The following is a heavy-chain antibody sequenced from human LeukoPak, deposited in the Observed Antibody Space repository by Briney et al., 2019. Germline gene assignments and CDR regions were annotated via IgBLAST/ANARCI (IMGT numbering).Heavy chain of an antibody. Sequence: TSETLSLTCTVSGGSISSSSYYWGWIRQPPGKGLEWIGSIYYSGSTYYNPSLKSRVTISVDTSKNQFSLKLSSVTPEDTAVYYCARATSPIRFGQFNIDYWGQGTLVTVSS. CDR3: ARATSPIRFGQFNIDY. D-gene: IGHD3-10*01. CDR2: IYYSGST. V-gene: IGHV4-39*01. CDR1: GGSISSSSYY. J-gene: IGHJ4*02.